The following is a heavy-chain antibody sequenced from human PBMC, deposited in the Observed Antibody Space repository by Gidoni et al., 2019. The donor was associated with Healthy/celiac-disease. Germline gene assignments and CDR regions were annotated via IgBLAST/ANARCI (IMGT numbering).Heavy chain of an antibody. CDR2: INHSGST. D-gene: IGHD3-10*01. CDR1: GGSFSGYY. V-gene: IGHV4-34*01. J-gene: IGHJ4*02. Sequence: QVQLQQWGAGLLKPSETLSLTCAVYGGSFSGYYWSWIRQPPGKGLEWIGEINHSGSTNYNPSLKSRVTISVDTSKNQFSLKLSSVTAADTAVYYCAVWFGELFPEIDYWGQGTLVTVSS. CDR3: AVWFGELFPEIDY.